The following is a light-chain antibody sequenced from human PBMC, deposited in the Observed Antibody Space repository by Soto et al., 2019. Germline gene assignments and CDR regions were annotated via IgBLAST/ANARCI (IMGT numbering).Light chain of an antibody. J-gene: IGKJ1*01. Sequence: EIVMTRSPATLSVSPGGRATLSCRASQSISDTLAWYQQKPGQAPRLLIHGASTRATGFPGRFSGSGSGTDFTLTISSLQSEDFAVYYCQQYNNWPWTFGQGTKVEIK. CDR3: QQYNNWPWT. V-gene: IGKV3-15*01. CDR2: GAS. CDR1: QSISDT.